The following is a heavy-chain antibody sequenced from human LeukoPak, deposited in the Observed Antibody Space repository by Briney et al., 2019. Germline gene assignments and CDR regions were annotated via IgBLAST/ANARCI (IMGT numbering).Heavy chain of an antibody. CDR2: IYYSGST. CDR3: ASVYDLWNASDI. Sequence: SETLSLTCTVSGGSISSSSYYWGWIRQPPGKGLEWIGSIYYSGSTYYNPSLKSRVTISVDTSKNQFSLKLSSVTAADTAVYYCASVYDLWNASDIWGQGTMVTVSS. V-gene: IGHV4-39*01. D-gene: IGHD2-8*01. CDR1: GGSISSSSYY. J-gene: IGHJ3*02.